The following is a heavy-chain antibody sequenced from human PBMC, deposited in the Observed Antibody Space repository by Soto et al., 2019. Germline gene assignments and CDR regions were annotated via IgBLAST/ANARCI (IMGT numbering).Heavy chain of an antibody. D-gene: IGHD6-19*01. CDR1: GFSLSNGKVG. CDR3: ARILFGRSVAGGYFYMDV. J-gene: IGHJ6*03. Sequence: HVTLKESGPVLVKPTETLTLTCTVSGFSLSNGKVGVSWIRQPPGKALEWLAHIFSNDEKSYRTSLKSRLIISDDTSKSQVVLTMPNVDPVETATYYCARILFGRSVAGGYFYMDVWGKGATVTVSS. V-gene: IGHV2-26*01. CDR2: IFSNDEK.